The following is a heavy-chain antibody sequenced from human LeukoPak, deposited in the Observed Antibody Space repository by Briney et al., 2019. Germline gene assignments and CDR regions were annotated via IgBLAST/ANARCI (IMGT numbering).Heavy chain of an antibody. CDR2: INRDGSST. Sequence: GGSLRLSCAASGFTFSSYWMHWVRQAPGKGLGWVSRINRDGSSTNYADSVKGRFTISRDNAKNTLHLQMNSLRAEDTAVYYCARDPGDSSGWYPYYYYYYMDVWGKGTTVTVSS. CDR1: GFTFSSYW. J-gene: IGHJ6*03. D-gene: IGHD6-19*01. CDR3: ARDPGDSSGWYPYYYYYYMDV. V-gene: IGHV3-74*01.